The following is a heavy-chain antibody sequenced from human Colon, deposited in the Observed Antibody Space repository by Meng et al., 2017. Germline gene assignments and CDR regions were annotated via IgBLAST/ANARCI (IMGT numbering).Heavy chain of an antibody. CDR1: GGSFSSDNYY. Sequence: QVQLQESGPGLVKPSQTLSLPCSVSGGSFSSDNYYWTWIRQTPGKGLEWIGLTYYNGSPFYNPSLRSRVTISVDTSKDQFSLYLTSVTAADTAVYFCAREGGVTSPLDYWGQGTLVTVSS. CDR2: TYYNGSP. V-gene: IGHV4-30-4*01. J-gene: IGHJ4*02. CDR3: AREGGVTSPLDY. D-gene: IGHD4-17*01.